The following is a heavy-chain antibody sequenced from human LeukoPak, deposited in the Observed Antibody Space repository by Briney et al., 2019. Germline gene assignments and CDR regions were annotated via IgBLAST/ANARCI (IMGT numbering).Heavy chain of an antibody. D-gene: IGHD2-2*01. CDR3: AKSKTPYCSSTNCLMFDY. CDR1: GFTFSSYA. Sequence: PGGSLRLSCAASGFTFSSYAMSWVRQAPGKGLEWVSGISGSGGGSTYDADSVKGRFTISRDNSKNTLYLQMNSLRAEDTAVYYCAKSKTPYCSSTNCLMFDYWGQGAPVTVSS. V-gene: IGHV3-23*01. J-gene: IGHJ4*02. CDR2: ISGSGGGST.